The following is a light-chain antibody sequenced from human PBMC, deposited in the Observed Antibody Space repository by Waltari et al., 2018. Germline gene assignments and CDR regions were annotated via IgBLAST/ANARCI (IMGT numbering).Light chain of an antibody. J-gene: IGLJ3*02. V-gene: IGLV3-21*02. CDR3: QVWDSDSDVWV. CDR1: YFGVEG. Sequence: SSVLTPPPSVSVAPGQTARIPFAEYYFGVEGVNWYQQKSGQAPILVVYDDSDRPSGIPERFSGSNSGNTATLSISRVEVGDEADYYCQVWDSDSDVWVFGGGTKLTVL. CDR2: DDS.